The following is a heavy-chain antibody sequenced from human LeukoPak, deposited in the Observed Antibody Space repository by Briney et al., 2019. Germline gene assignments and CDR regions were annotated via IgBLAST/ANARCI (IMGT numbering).Heavy chain of an antibody. CDR3: ASGISSSWYSFDY. CDR2: IYSGGST. V-gene: IGHV3-53*01. J-gene: IGHJ4*02. Sequence: TGGSLRLSCAASGFTVSSNYMSWVRQAPGKGLEWVSVIYSGGSTYYADSVKGQFTISRDNSKNTLYLQMNSLRAEDTAVYYCASGISSSWYSFDYWGQGTLVTVSS. CDR1: GFTVSSNY. D-gene: IGHD6-13*01.